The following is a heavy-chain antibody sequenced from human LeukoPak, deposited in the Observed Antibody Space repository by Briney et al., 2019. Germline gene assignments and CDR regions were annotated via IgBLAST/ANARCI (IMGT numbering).Heavy chain of an antibody. Sequence: SETLSLTCTVSGVSISSSSYYWGWIRQPPGKGLEWIGSIYYSGGTYYNPSLKSRVTISVDTSKNQFSLRLSSVTAADTAVYYCARQGSSNWNYYFDYWGQGTLVTVSS. CDR2: IYYSGGT. J-gene: IGHJ4*02. CDR1: GVSISSSSYY. V-gene: IGHV4-39*01. D-gene: IGHD6-13*01. CDR3: ARQGSSNWNYYFDY.